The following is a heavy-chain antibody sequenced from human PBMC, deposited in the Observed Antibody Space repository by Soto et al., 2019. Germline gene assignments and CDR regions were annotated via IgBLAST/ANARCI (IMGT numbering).Heavy chain of an antibody. Sequence: GGSLRLSCAASGFTFSSYAMHWVRQAPGKGLEWVAVISYDGSNKYYADSVKGRFTISRGNSKNTLYLQMNSLRAEDTAVYYCAKDGESGYENRGFDYWGQGTLVTVSS. CDR2: ISYDGSNK. CDR1: GFTFSSYA. J-gene: IGHJ4*02. V-gene: IGHV3-30-3*01. D-gene: IGHD5-12*01. CDR3: AKDGESGYENRGFDY.